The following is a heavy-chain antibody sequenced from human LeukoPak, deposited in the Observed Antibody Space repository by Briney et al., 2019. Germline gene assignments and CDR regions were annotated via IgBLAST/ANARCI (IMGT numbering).Heavy chain of an antibody. CDR3: ASRPPSETYFAVFDY. D-gene: IGHD1-26*01. CDR2: ITGSGGST. J-gene: IGHJ4*02. V-gene: IGHV3-23*01. CDR1: GLTFSSHA. Sequence: GGSLRLSCVASGLTFSSHAMTWVRQTAGKGLEWVSGITGSGGSTYHAESVKGRFTISRDNSKKTLYLQMNNLRAEDTAVYYCASRPPSETYFAVFDYWGQGTLVTVSS.